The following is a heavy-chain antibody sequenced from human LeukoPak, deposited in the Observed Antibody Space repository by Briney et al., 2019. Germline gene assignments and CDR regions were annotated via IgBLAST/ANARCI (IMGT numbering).Heavy chain of an antibody. D-gene: IGHD1-14*01. Sequence: GGSLRLSCAASGFTFSTYSMNWVRQAPGKGLEWVSYISGSSSIIYYADSVKGRFTISRDNAKNSLYLQMNSLRDEDTAVYYCARGTWVCDRTFDTWGQGTMVTVSS. J-gene: IGHJ3*02. CDR3: ARGTWVCDRTFDT. CDR2: ISGSSSII. CDR1: GFTFSTYS. V-gene: IGHV3-48*02.